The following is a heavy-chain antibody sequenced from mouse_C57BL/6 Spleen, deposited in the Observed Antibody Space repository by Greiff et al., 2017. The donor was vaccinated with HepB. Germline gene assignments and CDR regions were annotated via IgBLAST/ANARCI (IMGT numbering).Heavy chain of an antibody. V-gene: IGHV1-81*01. J-gene: IGHJ3*01. D-gene: IGHD2-5*01. Sequence: VKLVESGAELARPGASVKLSCKASGYTFTSYGISWVKQRTGQGLEWIGEIYPRSGNTYYNEKFKGKATLTADKSSSTAYMELRSLTSEDSAVYFCARTDYSNYQFAYWGQGTLVTVSA. CDR3: ARTDYSNYQFAY. CDR1: GYTFTSYG. CDR2: IYPRSGNT.